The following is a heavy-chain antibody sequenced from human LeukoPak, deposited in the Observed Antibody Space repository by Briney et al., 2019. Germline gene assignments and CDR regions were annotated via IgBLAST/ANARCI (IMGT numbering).Heavy chain of an antibody. CDR1: GGSFSGYY. CDR2: INHSGST. J-gene: IGHJ4*02. CDR3: ARQNYDFWSGRYYFDY. Sequence: SETLSLTCAVYGGSFSGYYWSWIRQPPGKGLEWIGEINHSGSTNYNPSLKSRVTISVDTSKNQFSLKLSSVTAADTAVYYCARQNYDFWSGRYYFDYWGQGTLVTVSS. V-gene: IGHV4-34*01. D-gene: IGHD3-3*01.